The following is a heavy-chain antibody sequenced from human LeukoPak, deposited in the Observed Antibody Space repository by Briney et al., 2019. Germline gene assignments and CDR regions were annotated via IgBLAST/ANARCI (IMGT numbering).Heavy chain of an antibody. D-gene: IGHD2-15*01. J-gene: IGHJ4*02. CDR1: GYTLTSYY. Sequence: ASVKVSCTASGYTLTSYYLHWVRQAPGQGLEWMGIINPTGGDTTYPQKFQGRVTMTRDMSTSTFYMDLSSLRSEDTAVYFCARGLCAGGTCYVMDYWGQGTLVTVSS. CDR3: ARGLCAGGTCYVMDY. V-gene: IGHV1-46*01. CDR2: INPTGGDT.